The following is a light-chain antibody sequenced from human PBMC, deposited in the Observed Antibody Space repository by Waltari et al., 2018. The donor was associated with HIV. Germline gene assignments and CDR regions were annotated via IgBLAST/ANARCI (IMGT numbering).Light chain of an antibody. CDR2: RTN. Sequence: QSVLTQPPSASGTPGQRVTISCSGSTSTIGSKAVSWFQHLPGTAPKLLIDRTNQRRSGVPDRFSGSKSGTSASLAISGLRSDDEADYYCAAWDDTLSSYVFGTGTTVTV. V-gene: IGLV1-47*01. CDR1: TSTIGSKA. J-gene: IGLJ1*01. CDR3: AAWDDTLSSYV.